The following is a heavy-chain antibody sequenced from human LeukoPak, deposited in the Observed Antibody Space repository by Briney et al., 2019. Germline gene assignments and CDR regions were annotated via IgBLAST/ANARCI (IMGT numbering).Heavy chain of an antibody. Sequence: ASVKVSCKASVYTFTSYGINWVRQAPGQGLEWMGWISAYNGNTNYAQELQGRVTMTTDTSTTTAYMELRSLRADDAAVYYCARPQEEDGYNYNWAFDYWGRGTLVTVSS. D-gene: IGHD5-24*01. J-gene: IGHJ4*02. CDR2: ISAYNGNT. CDR1: VYTFTSYG. V-gene: IGHV1-18*01. CDR3: ARPQEEDGYNYNWAFDY.